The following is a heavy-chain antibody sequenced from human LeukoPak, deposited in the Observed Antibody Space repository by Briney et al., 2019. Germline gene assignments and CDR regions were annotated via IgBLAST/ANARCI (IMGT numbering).Heavy chain of an antibody. Sequence: SETLSLTCSVSGDSITNYYWSWIRQPPGKRLEWLGYMYYSGTTNYNPSLKSRLTISTDVSKNQFSLRLNSVTTADTAVYYCASSVMGATSPSNLDSWGQGILVTVSS. CDR1: GDSITNYY. CDR2: MYYSGTT. D-gene: IGHD1-26*01. CDR3: ASSVMGATSPSNLDS. J-gene: IGHJ4*02. V-gene: IGHV4-59*01.